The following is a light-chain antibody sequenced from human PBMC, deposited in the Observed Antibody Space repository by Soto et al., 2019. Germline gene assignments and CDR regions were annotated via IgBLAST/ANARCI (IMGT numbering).Light chain of an antibody. CDR1: QSVSNY. V-gene: IGKV3-15*01. CDR3: QQCSDWPLFT. Sequence: EIVMTQSPATLSVSPGERVTLSCRASQSVSNYLAWYQHKPGQPPRLLIYGASTRATGIPARFSGSGSGTDFTLTINTLQSEDSAVYFCQQCSDWPLFTFGQGTRLEI. CDR2: GAS. J-gene: IGKJ5*01.